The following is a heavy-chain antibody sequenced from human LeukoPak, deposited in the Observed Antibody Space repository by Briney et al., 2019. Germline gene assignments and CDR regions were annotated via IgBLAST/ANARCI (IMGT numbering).Heavy chain of an antibody. V-gene: IGHV3-48*03. CDR3: ARNGCSGYDFLDY. CDR1: GFTFSSYE. CDR2: ISSSGSTI. Sequence: GGSLRLSCAASGFTFSSYEMNWVRQAPGRGLEWVSYISSSGSTIYYADSVKGRFTISRDNAKNSLYLQMNSLRAEDTAVYYCARNGCSGYDFLDYWGQGTLVTVSS. J-gene: IGHJ4*02. D-gene: IGHD5-12*01.